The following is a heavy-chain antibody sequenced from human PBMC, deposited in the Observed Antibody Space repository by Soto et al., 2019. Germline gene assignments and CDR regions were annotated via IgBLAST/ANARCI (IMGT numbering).Heavy chain of an antibody. J-gene: IGHJ4*02. CDR2: LSGPASRT. CDR1: VFTPITTP. D-gene: IGHD3-9*01. Sequence: GFLRLSCASPVFTPITTPLSLVRHTPGTGLEWVTTLSGPASRTYYVHSVKGRGFISRYNSKNTGTLQMNNLKHDNTVVSYSSSSFRYFDNWGQGTRVTVSS. CDR3: SSSFRYFDN. V-gene: IGHV3-23*01.